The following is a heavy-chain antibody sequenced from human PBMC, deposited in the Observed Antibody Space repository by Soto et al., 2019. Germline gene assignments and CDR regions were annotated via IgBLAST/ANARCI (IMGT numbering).Heavy chain of an antibody. CDR2: IKPTGGST. D-gene: IGHD6-25*01. CDR3: ARTFSDGLPSDY. J-gene: IGHJ4*02. CDR1: GYTFTSYY. Sequence: QVQLVQSGAEVKKPGASVKVSCKASGYTFTSYYMHWVRQAPGQGLEWMGIIKPTGGSTSYAPKFQGRVTMTRDTSTSTVYMELSSLTSEDTAVSSCARTFSDGLPSDYWGQGTLVTVSS. V-gene: IGHV1-46*01.